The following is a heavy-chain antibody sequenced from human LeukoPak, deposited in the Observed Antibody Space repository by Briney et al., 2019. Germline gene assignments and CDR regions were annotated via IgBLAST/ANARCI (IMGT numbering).Heavy chain of an antibody. CDR1: GGSFDSKY. CDR2: IYTSGST. Sequence: SETLSLTCSVSGGSFDSKYWSWIRQPPGKGLEWIGYIYTSGSTNYNPSLESRVTISVDTSKNQFSLDLSSVTAADTAVYYCARQKCTSTSCLTKNAFDIWGQGTMVTVSS. CDR3: ARQKCTSTSCLTKNAFDI. V-gene: IGHV4-4*09. D-gene: IGHD2-2*01. J-gene: IGHJ3*02.